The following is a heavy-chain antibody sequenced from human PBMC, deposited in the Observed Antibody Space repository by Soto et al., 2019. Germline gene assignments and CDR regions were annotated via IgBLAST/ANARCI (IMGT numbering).Heavy chain of an antibody. CDR1: GFTFSSYW. Sequence: EVQLVESGGGLVQPGGSLRLSCAASGFTFSSYWMHWVRQAPGKGLVWVSRINSDGSSTSYADSVKGRFTISRDNAKNTQYLQMNRMRAEDTAVYYCVRPSLVVGVATRGDYWGQGTLVTVSS. V-gene: IGHV3-74*01. D-gene: IGHD2-15*01. CDR2: INSDGSST. CDR3: VRPSLVVGVATRGDY. J-gene: IGHJ4*02.